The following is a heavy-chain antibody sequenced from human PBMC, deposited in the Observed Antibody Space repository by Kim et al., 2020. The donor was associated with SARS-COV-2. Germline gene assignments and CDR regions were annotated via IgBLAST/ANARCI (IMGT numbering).Heavy chain of an antibody. D-gene: IGHD6-13*01. Sequence: GGSLRLSCAASGFTFDDYAMHWVRQAPGKGLEWVSGISWNSGSIGYADSVKGRFTISRDNAKNSLYLQMNSLRAEDTALYYCAKAPRSSSWYGGVGWFDPWGPGPLVTVSS. CDR3: AKAPRSSSWYGGVGWFDP. V-gene: IGHV3-9*01. J-gene: IGHJ5*02. CDR2: ISWNSGSI. CDR1: GFTFDDYA.